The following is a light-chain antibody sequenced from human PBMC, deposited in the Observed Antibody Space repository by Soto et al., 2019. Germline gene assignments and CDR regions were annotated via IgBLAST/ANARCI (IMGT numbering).Light chain of an antibody. J-gene: IGLJ3*02. Sequence: QSALTQPPSASGSPGQSLTISCTGTSTDVGNYNYVSWYQQHPGKAPKLMISDVNRRPSGVPDRFSGSKSGNTGSLTVSGLQAEDEADYYCSSYAGSNNWVFGGGTKLTVL. V-gene: IGLV2-8*01. CDR3: SSYAGSNNWV. CDR2: DVN. CDR1: STDVGNYNY.